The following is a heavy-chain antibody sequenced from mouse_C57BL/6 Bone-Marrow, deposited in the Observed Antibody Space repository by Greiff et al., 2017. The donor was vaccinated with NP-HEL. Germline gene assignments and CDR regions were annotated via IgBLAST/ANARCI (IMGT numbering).Heavy chain of an antibody. Sequence: VKLVESGPELVKPGASVKISCKASGYAFSSSWMNWVKQRPGKGLEWIGRIYPGDGDTNYNGKFKGKATLTADKSSSTAYMQLSSLTSEDSAVYFCARSGYYYGKGYWGQGTTLTVSS. D-gene: IGHD1-1*01. J-gene: IGHJ2*01. CDR3: ARSGYYYGKGY. V-gene: IGHV1-82*01. CDR2: IYPGDGDT. CDR1: GYAFSSSW.